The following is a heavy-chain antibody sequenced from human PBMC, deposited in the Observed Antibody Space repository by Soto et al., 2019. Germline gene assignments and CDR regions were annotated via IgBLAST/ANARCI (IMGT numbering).Heavy chain of an antibody. J-gene: IGHJ4*02. V-gene: IGHV1-69*06. D-gene: IGHD1-1*01. CDR3: WRHDNTALPPLDS. CDR1: GAGDTFSNYG. Sequence: QVHLVQSGAEVKSPGSAVKVSCKVSGAGDTFSNYGLNWMRQAPGQGFEWLGGTIPAFGTANYAQKFQGRVTIAADTSTTTDYKEMSSLRSDDTAVYYCWRHDNTALPPLDSWGQGTLVAVSS. CDR2: TIPAFGTA.